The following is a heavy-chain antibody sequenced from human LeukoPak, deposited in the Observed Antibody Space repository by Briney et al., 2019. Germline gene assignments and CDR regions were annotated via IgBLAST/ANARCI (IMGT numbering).Heavy chain of an antibody. CDR3: ARGFHYGDYGVYFDL. D-gene: IGHD4-17*01. CDR2: IYHSGST. J-gene: IGHJ2*01. Sequence: SETLSLTCAVCGGSISSGGYAWRWLRQPPGKGREWIGYIYHSGSTYYNQSLKSRVTISVHRSKIQFSLKLSSLTAADTAVYYCARGFHYGDYGVYFDLWGRGTLVTVSS. CDR1: GGSISSGGYA. V-gene: IGHV4-30-2*01.